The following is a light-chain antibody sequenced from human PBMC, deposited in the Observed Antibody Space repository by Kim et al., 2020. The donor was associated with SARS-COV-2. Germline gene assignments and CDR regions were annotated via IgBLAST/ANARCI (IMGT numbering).Light chain of an antibody. CDR3: QQFKSFPPT. V-gene: IGKV1-13*02. CDR1: QDIGTS. CDR2: GTS. Sequence: AIQLAQSPSSLSASVGDRVTITCRASQDIGTSLAWYRQRPGKAPQLLMEGTSTLESGVPSDFSGSGSGTDFILTISSLQPEDFATYYCQQFKSFPPTFGQGTKVDIK. J-gene: IGKJ1*01.